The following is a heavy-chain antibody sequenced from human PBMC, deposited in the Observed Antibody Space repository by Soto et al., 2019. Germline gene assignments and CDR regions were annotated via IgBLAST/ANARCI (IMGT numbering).Heavy chain of an antibody. D-gene: IGHD6-6*01. CDR2: MNPNSGNT. CDR3: ARSSSSGNYYYGIDV. CDR1: GYTFTSYD. Sequence: ASVKVSCKASGYTFTSYDINWVRQATGQGLEGMGWMNPNSGNTGYAQKFQGRVTMTRNTSISTAYMELSSLRSEGTAVYYCARSSSSGNYYYGIDVWGQGIRVTVSS. J-gene: IGHJ6*02. V-gene: IGHV1-8*01.